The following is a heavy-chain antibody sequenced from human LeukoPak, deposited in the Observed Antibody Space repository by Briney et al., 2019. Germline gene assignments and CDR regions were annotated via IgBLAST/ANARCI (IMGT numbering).Heavy chain of an antibody. V-gene: IGHV3-23*01. CDR3: ARGGYYDSSVVY. J-gene: IGHJ4*02. CDR2: ISGCGGGR. CDR1: GFTFSSYA. D-gene: IGHD3-22*01. Sequence: GGSLRLSCAASGFTFSSYAMSWVRQAQGPGLEWVSAISGCGGGRYYADSVQGRFTISSDNSKNTLYLQMISRMAAATTAFYCARGGYYDSSVVYWGQGTLVTVSS.